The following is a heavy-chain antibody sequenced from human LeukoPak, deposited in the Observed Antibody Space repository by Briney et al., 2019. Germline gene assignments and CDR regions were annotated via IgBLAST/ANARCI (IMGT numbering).Heavy chain of an antibody. CDR3: AREEEGDYSDYFDY. CDR1: GVSIRSYS. J-gene: IGHJ4*02. D-gene: IGHD2-15*01. V-gene: IGHV4-4*07. Sequence: SETLSLTCSVSGVSIRSYSWSRIRQPSGKGLEWIGRIQTSGSTNYNPSLRSRVTMSVDTSKNQFSLKLSSVTAADTAVYYCAREEEGDYSDYFDYWGQETLVTVSS. CDR2: IQTSGST.